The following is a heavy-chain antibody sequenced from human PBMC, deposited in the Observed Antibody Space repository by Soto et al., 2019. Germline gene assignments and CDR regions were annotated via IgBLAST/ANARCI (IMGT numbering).Heavy chain of an antibody. D-gene: IGHD2-2*01. CDR2: INTDGGSS. CDR1: GFTFSGHW. Sequence: EVQLVESGGDLVQPGGSLRLSCAASGFTFSGHWMHWVRHVPGKGLEWVSRINTDGGSSAYADSVKGRFTISRDNAKNTPYLQRKGLRPEDTAVYYCAREAGYCSRTSCYRRAFDTWGQGTTVTVSS. J-gene: IGHJ3*02. CDR3: AREAGYCSRTSCYRRAFDT. V-gene: IGHV3-74*03.